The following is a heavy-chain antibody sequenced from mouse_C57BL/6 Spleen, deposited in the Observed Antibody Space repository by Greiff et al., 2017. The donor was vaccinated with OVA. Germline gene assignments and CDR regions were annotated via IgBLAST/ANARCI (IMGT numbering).Heavy chain of an antibody. Sequence: EVKLQESGGGLVKPGGSLKLSCAASGFTFSDYGMHWVRQAPEKGLEWVAYISSGSSTIYYADTVKGRFTISRDNAKNTLFLQMTSLRSEDTAMYYCAREVGYYGWFAYWGQGTLVTVSA. J-gene: IGHJ3*01. V-gene: IGHV5-17*01. D-gene: IGHD1-1*01. CDR3: AREVGYYGWFAY. CDR1: GFTFSDYG. CDR2: ISSGSSTI.